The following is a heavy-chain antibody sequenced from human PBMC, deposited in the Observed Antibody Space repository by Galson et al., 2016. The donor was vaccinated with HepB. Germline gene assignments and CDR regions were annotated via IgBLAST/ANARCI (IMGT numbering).Heavy chain of an antibody. CDR3: ARDRGSYCGGDCSDYYFDY. CDR2: FSVTSTYT. CDR1: GFTFSDYY. Sequence: SLRLSCAASGFTFSDYYMRWIRQAPGKGLEWVSYFSVTSTYTNYADSVKGRFTVSRDNAKNSLYLQMNTLRAEDTAIYYCARDRGSYCGGDCSDYYFDYWGQGTLVTVSS. V-gene: IGHV3-11*06. D-gene: IGHD2-21*02. J-gene: IGHJ4*02.